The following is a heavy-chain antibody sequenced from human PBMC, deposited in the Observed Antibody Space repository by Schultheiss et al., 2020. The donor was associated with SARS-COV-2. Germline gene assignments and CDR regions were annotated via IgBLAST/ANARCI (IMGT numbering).Heavy chain of an antibody. J-gene: IGHJ4*02. Sequence: SVKVSCKASGGTFSSYAISWVRQAPGQGLEWMGGIIPIFGTANYAQKFQGRVTITADESTSTAYMELSSLRSDDTAVYYCARVTNSGYDYWGQGTLVTVSS. V-gene: IGHV1-69*13. D-gene: IGHD5-12*01. CDR2: IIPIFGTA. CDR1: GGTFSSYA. CDR3: ARVTNSGYDY.